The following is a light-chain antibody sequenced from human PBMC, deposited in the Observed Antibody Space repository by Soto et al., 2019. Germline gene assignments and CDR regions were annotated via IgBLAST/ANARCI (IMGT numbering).Light chain of an antibody. J-gene: IGLJ1*01. CDR2: EGS. Sequence: SVLTQPASVSGSPGQSITISCTGASSDVGSYNLVSWYQQHPGKAPKLMIYEGSKRPSGVSNRFSGSKSGNTASLTISGLQAEDEADNYCCSYAGSTTSVFGTGPTVTVL. CDR1: SSDVGSYNL. CDR3: CSYAGSTTSV. V-gene: IGLV2-23*01.